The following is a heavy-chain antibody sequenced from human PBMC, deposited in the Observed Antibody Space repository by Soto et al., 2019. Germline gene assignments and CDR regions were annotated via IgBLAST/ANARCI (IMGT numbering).Heavy chain of an antibody. V-gene: IGHV1-3*01. CDR3: ASGATDIVVVPAAILHFDY. D-gene: IGHD2-2*01. CDR1: GYTFTSYA. CDR2: INAGNGNT. J-gene: IGHJ4*02. Sequence: QVQLVQSGAEVKKPGASVKVSCKASGYTFTSYAMHWVRQAPGQRLEWMGWINAGNGNTKYSQKFQGSVTITRDTSASTAYMELSSLRSEDTAVYYCASGATDIVVVPAAILHFDYWGQGTLVTVSS.